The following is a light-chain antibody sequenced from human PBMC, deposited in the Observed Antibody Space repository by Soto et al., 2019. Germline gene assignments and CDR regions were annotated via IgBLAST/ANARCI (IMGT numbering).Light chain of an antibody. V-gene: IGKV3-15*01. J-gene: IGKJ1*01. CDR3: QQYHNWPPWT. CDR1: QSVSSN. Sequence: EIVMTQSPATLSVSPRERATLSCRASQSVSSNLAWYQQKPGQAPRLLSYGASTRATGIPARFSGSGSGTELTLPIRTLQSEDFAVYYYQQYHNWPPWTFGQGTKVEIK. CDR2: GAS.